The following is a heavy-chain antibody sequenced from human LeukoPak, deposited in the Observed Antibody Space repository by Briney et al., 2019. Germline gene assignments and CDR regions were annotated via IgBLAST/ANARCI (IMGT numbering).Heavy chain of an antibody. J-gene: IGHJ6*02. CDR2: IKNDGSET. CDR3: ARYRGGDCYGMDV. D-gene: IGHD2-21*01. Sequence: GGSLRLSCAVSGFNFRDHWMDWVRQAPGKGLQWVGHIKNDGSETYYLDSLKGRFSISRDNTNNALYLQMNSLRAEDTAVYYCARYRGGDCYGMDVWGQGTTVTVSS. CDR1: GFNFRDHW. V-gene: IGHV3-7*01.